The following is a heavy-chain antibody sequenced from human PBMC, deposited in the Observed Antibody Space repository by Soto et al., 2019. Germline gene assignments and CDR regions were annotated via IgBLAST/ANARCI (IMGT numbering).Heavy chain of an antibody. V-gene: IGHV3-30*18. Sequence: GGSLRLSCAASGFTFSGYGMHWVRQAPGKGLEWVAVISYDGSNKYYADSVKGRFTISRDNSKNTLYLQMNSLRAEDTAVYYCAKVTIFGVVTAYGMDVWGQGTTVTVSS. CDR2: ISYDGSNK. CDR1: GFTFSGYG. D-gene: IGHD3-3*01. J-gene: IGHJ6*02. CDR3: AKVTIFGVVTAYGMDV.